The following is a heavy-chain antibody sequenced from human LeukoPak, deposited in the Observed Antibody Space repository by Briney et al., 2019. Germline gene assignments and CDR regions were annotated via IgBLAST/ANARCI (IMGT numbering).Heavy chain of an antibody. CDR1: GGRFSSYA. D-gene: IGHD3-10*01. V-gene: IGHV1-69*13. J-gene: IGHJ4*02. CDR3: ASAGVWFGELSSFDY. CDR2: VMPIFGTA. Sequence: SVKVSCKASGGRFSSYAICWVRQAPGAGLEGMGGVMPIFGTANYAQKFLGRVTITATESTSTAYMQLTILTAEDTAVYYCASAGVWFGELSSFDYWGQGTLVTVSS.